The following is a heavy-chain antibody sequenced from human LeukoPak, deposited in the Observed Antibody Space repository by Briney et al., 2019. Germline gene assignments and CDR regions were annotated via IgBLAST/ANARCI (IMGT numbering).Heavy chain of an antibody. D-gene: IGHD2-21*01. V-gene: IGHV1-46*03. Sequence: ASVKVSCKASGYTLTSYYMHWVRQASGQGLEWMGIINPSGGSTSYAQKFQGRVTMTRDTSTSTVYMELSSLRSEDTAVYYCAFYSHAFDIWGQGTMVTVSS. J-gene: IGHJ3*02. CDR3: AFYSHAFDI. CDR1: GYTLTSYY. CDR2: INPSGGST.